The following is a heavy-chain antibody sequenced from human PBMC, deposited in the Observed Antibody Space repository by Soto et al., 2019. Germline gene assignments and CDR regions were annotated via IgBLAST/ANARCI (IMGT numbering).Heavy chain of an antibody. J-gene: IGHJ4*02. CDR2: ISGSGDDT. V-gene: IGHV3-23*01. CDR3: ANPIPKTGTTFGF. Sequence: QLLESGVGFVQPGGSLRLSCVASGFTFSNFAMAWVRQAPGEGLEWVSAISGSGDDTFYADSMKGRFTISRDNSKDTLYLQINSLRAEDTAVYYCANPIPKTGTTFGFWGQGTLVTVSS. CDR1: GFTFSNFA. D-gene: IGHD1-1*01.